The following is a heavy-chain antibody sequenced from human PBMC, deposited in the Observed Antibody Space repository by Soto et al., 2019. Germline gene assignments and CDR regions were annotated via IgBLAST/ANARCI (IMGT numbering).Heavy chain of an antibody. CDR3: ARGYSGYDESGYFDY. Sequence: PGGSLRLSCAASGFTFSSYGMHWVRQAPGKGLEWVAVIWYDGSNKYYADSVKGRFTISRDNSKNTLYLQMNSLRAEDTAVYYCARGYSGYDESGYFDYWGQGTLVTVSS. CDR2: IWYDGSNK. CDR1: GFTFSSYG. D-gene: IGHD5-12*01. J-gene: IGHJ4*02. V-gene: IGHV3-33*01.